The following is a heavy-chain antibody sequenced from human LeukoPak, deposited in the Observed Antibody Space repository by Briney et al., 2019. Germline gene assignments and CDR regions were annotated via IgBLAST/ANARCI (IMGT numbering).Heavy chain of an antibody. Sequence: PGGSLRLSCAASGFTFSSYWMSWVRQAPGKGLEWVANIKQDGSEKYYVDSVKGRFTISRDNAKNSLYLQMNSLRAEDTAVYYCGKDTATVVRGVATYYYYYMDVWGKGTTVTISS. D-gene: IGHD3-10*01. CDR3: GKDTATVVRGVATYYYYYMDV. J-gene: IGHJ6*03. V-gene: IGHV3-7*01. CDR2: IKQDGSEK. CDR1: GFTFSSYW.